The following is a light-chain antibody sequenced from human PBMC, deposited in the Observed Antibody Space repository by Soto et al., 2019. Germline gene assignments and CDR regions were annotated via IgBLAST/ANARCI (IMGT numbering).Light chain of an antibody. CDR1: QSVSSY. J-gene: IGKJ5*01. Sequence: DIVLTQSPGTLSLSPGERATLSCRASQSVSSYLAWYQQKPGQAPRLLIYDASNRATGIPARFSGSGSGTDFTLTISSLEPEDFAVYYCQQRSNWPGITFGQGTRLEIK. CDR3: QQRSNWPGIT. V-gene: IGKV3-11*01. CDR2: DAS.